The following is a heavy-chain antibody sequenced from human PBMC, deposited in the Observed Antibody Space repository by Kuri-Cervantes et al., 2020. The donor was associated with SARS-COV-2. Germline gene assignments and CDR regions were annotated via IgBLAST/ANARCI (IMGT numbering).Heavy chain of an antibody. CDR3: ARVRGSHYYYYYMDV. J-gene: IGHJ6*03. CDR2: INHSGST. D-gene: IGHD6-13*01. V-gene: IGHV4-39*07. Sequence: ESLKISCTVSGGSISSGSYYWSWIRQPPGKGLEWIGEINHSGSTNYNPSLKSRVTISVDTSKNQFSLKLSSVTAADTAVYYCARVRGSHYYYYYMDVWGKGTTVTVSS. CDR1: GGSISSGSYY.